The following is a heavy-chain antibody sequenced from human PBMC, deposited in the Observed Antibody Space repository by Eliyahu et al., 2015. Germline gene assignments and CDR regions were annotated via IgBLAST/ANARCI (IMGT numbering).Heavy chain of an antibody. CDR2: IWHDGSKK. V-gene: IGHV3-33*01. Sequence: QVQLVESGGGVVQPGTSLRLTCVASGYTFTTYGMHWVRQAPGMGLEWVASIWHDGSKKFYGDSVRGRFTISRDDSKSILYLQMSSLRAEDTALYHCARDLNYYALDVRGQGTTVTVSS. CDR1: GYTFTTYG. J-gene: IGHJ6*02. CDR3: ARDLNYYALDV.